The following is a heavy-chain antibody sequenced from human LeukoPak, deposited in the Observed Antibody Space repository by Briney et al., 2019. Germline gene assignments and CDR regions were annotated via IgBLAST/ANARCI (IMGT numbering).Heavy chain of an antibody. D-gene: IGHD4-11*01. CDR1: GFTFSHFG. Sequence: PGGSLRLSCAASGFTFSHFGMHWVRQAPGKGLEWVAVIWNDGSNEYYADSVKGRFTISRDNSKNTVSLQMNSLRDEDTAVYYRAKDAQRGFDYSNSLEYWGQGTLVTGSS. V-gene: IGHV3-33*06. J-gene: IGHJ4*02. CDR3: AKDAQRGFDYSNSLEY. CDR2: IWNDGSNE.